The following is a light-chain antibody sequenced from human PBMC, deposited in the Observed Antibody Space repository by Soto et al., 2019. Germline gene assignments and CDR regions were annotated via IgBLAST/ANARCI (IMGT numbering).Light chain of an antibody. CDR1: QSVTNY. CDR2: DAS. J-gene: IGKJ5*01. CDR3: QQRSNWPPIT. V-gene: IGKV3-11*01. Sequence: EIFLTQSPDTLSLSPVERATLSCRASQSVTNYIAWYQQKPGQAPRLLIYDASNRATGIPARFSGSGSGTDFTLTISSLEPEDFAVYYCQQRSNWPPITFGQGTRLEIK.